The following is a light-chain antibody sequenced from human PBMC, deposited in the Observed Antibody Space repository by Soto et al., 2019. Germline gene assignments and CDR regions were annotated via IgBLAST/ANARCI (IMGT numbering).Light chain of an antibody. J-gene: IGKJ2*01. V-gene: IGKV1-39*01. CDR2: AAS. CDR3: QQSYSAPRT. CDR1: QSISNY. Sequence: DIQMTQSPSSLSASVGDRVTITCRASQSISNYLNWYQQKPGKAPKLLIYAASSLQSGVPSRFSGGGSGTDFTLIISSLQPEDFATYYCQQSYSAPRTFGQGTKLEI.